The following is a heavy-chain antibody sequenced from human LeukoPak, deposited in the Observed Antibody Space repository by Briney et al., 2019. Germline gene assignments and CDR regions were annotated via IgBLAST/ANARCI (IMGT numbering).Heavy chain of an antibody. V-gene: IGHV3-30*18. D-gene: IGHD1-26*01. CDR1: GFTFSSYG. J-gene: IGHJ4*02. CDR3: AKGEWELRSYYFDY. Sequence: SGGSLRLSCAASGFTFSSYGMHWVRQAPGKGLEWVAVISYDGSNKYYADSVKGRFTISRDNSKNTLYLQMNSLRAEDTAVYYCAKGEWELRSYYFDYWGQGTLVTVSS. CDR2: ISYDGSNK.